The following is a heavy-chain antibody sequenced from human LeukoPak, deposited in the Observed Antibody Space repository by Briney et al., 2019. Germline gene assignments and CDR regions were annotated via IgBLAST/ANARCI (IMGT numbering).Heavy chain of an antibody. CDR2: ISSDGGST. D-gene: IGHD3-22*01. V-gene: IGHV3-64*01. Sequence: GGSLRLSCAASGFTFSSYGMHWVRQAPGKGLEYVSAISSDGGSTFYANSVKGRFTISRDNSKNTLYLQMGSLRAEDMAVYYCARAIHGSGYPPVDYWGQGTLVTVSS. J-gene: IGHJ4*02. CDR1: GFTFSSYG. CDR3: ARAIHGSGYPPVDY.